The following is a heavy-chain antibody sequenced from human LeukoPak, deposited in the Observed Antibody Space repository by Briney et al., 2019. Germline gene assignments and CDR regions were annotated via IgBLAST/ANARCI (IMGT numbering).Heavy chain of an antibody. CDR3: ARDAIRPMIAVLGGMDV. Sequence: GGSLRLSCAASGFTFSSYAMHWVRQAPGEGLEWVAVISYDGSNKYYADSVKGRFTISRDNSKNTLYLQMNSLRAEDAAVYYCARDAIRPMIAVLGGMDVWGQGTTVTVSS. V-gene: IGHV3-30-3*01. D-gene: IGHD3-22*01. J-gene: IGHJ6*02. CDR2: ISYDGSNK. CDR1: GFTFSSYA.